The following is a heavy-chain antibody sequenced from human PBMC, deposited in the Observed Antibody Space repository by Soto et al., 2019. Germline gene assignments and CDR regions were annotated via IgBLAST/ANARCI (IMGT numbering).Heavy chain of an antibody. CDR1: GFTFSSYA. CDR2: ISYDGRNR. J-gene: IGHJ6*02. Sequence: PVGSLRLSCAASGFTFSSYAMHWVRQAPGKGLEWVAVISYDGRNRDYTDSVKGRFTISRDNSKNTLYLQMNSLRAEDTAVYYCARGRGAGATYNLDIWGQGTTVTVSS. V-gene: IGHV3-30*04. CDR3: ARGRGAGATYNLDI. D-gene: IGHD1-26*01.